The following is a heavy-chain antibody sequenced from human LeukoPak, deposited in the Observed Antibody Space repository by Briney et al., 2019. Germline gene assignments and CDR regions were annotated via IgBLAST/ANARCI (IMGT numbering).Heavy chain of an antibody. D-gene: IGHD5-24*01. CDR2: IYYSGST. Sequence: SETLSLTCTISGGSISSSSYYWGWIRQPPGKGLEWIGSIYYSGSTYYNPSLKSRVTISVDTSKNQFSLKLSSVTAADTAVYYCARVLPGEMAIPFDYWGQGTLVTVSS. V-gene: IGHV4-39*07. CDR3: ARVLPGEMAIPFDY. CDR1: GGSISSSSYY. J-gene: IGHJ4*02.